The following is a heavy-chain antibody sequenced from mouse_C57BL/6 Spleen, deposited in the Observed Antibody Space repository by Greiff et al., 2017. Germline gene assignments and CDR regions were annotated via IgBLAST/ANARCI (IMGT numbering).Heavy chain of an antibody. CDR2: MYPGSGNT. J-gene: IGHJ1*03. CDR3: APGGYWYFDV. V-gene: IGHV1-76*01. Sequence: QVQLKESGAELVRPGASVKLSCKASGYTFTDYYINWVKQRPGQGLEWIARMYPGSGNTYYNEKFKGKATLTAEKSSSTAFMQLSSLTSEDSAVYVCAPGGYWYFDVWGTGTTVTVSS. CDR1: GYTFTDYY.